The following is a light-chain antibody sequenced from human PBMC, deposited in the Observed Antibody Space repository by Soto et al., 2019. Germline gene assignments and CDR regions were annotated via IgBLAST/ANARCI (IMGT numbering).Light chain of an antibody. CDR3: SSHTSSSTLV. CDR2: DVS. J-gene: IGLJ2*01. CDR1: SSDVGGYNF. V-gene: IGLV2-14*01. Sequence: QSVLTQPASVSGSPGQSITISCTGTSSDVGGYNFVSWYQQRPGKAPKLMIYDVSNRPSGFSNRFSGSKSGNTASLTISGLQAEDEADYYCSSHTSSSTLVFGGGTQLTVL.